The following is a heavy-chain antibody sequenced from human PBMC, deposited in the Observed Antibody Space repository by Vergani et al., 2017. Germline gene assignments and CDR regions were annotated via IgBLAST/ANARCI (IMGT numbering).Heavy chain of an antibody. V-gene: IGHV3-33*01. CDR1: GFTFSSYG. CDR2: ISYDGSKK. Sequence: QVQLVESGGGVVQPERSLRLSCAASGFTFSSYGMHWVRQAPGKGLEWVAVISYDGSKKDFADSVKGRFTISRDNSKNTLYLQMNSLRAEDTAVYYCARDPVQLANYYYYYYMDVWGKGTTVTVSS. CDR3: ARDPVQLANYYYYYYMDV. D-gene: IGHD1-1*01. J-gene: IGHJ6*03.